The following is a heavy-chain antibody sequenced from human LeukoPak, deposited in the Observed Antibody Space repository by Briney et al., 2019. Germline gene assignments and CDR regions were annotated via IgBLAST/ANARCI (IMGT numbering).Heavy chain of an antibody. CDR2: IYYSGST. CDR1: GGSISSYY. V-gene: IGHV4-59*01. D-gene: IGHD3-9*01. J-gene: IGHJ5*02. Sequence: SVTLSLTCTVSGGSISSYYWSWIRQPPGKGLEWIGYIYYSGSTNYNPSLKSRVTISVDTSKNQFSLKLSSVTAADTAVYYCARAASPTYYDILTGYYSENWFDPWGQGTLVTVSS. CDR3: ARAASPTYYDILTGYYSENWFDP.